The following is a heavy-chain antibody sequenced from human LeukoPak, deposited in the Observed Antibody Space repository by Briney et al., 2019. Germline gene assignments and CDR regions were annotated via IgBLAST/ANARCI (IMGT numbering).Heavy chain of an antibody. J-gene: IGHJ5*02. D-gene: IGHD6-13*01. Sequence: SETLSLTCTVSGGSISSYYWSWIRQPAGKGLEWIGRIYTSGSTNYNPSLKSRATMSVDTSKNQFSLKLSSVTAADTAVYYCARENAGQQLLVLVSTDFWFDPWGQGTLVTVSS. CDR2: IYTSGST. CDR1: GGSISSYY. CDR3: ARENAGQQLLVLVSTDFWFDP. V-gene: IGHV4-4*07.